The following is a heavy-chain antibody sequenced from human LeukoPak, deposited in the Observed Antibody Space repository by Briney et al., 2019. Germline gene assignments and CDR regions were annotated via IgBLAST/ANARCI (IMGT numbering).Heavy chain of an antibody. V-gene: IGHV3-23*01. CDR1: ECTFSNYA. Sequence: PGGSMSFSWAASECTFSNYAISWVRKAPGKGLRWVSGFSGSGDYTYYADSLKCRFTISRDNSKNTLYLQMNSLRAEDTALYYCAKDLTYYYGLGSSTNAFDIWGQGTMVTVSS. CDR3: AKDLTYYYGLGSSTNAFDI. D-gene: IGHD3-10*01. J-gene: IGHJ3*02. CDR2: FSGSGDYT.